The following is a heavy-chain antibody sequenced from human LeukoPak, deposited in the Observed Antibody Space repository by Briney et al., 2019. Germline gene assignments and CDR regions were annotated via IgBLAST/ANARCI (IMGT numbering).Heavy chain of an antibody. CDR2: IGTYKGNT. CDR3: ARTPGMVVVKTFYCMDV. CDR1: GYTFTSDG. V-gene: IGHV1-18*01. D-gene: IGHD3-22*01. J-gene: IGHJ6*02. Sequence: ASVKVSCKTSGYTFTSDGISWVRQAPGQGLEWMGWIGTYKGNTNYAQMFQGRVTMTTDTSTSTAYMELKNLRSDDTAEYYCARTPGMVVVKTFYCMDVWGQGTTVTVSS.